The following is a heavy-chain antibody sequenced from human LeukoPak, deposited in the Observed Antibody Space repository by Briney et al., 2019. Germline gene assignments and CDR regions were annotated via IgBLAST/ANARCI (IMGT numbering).Heavy chain of an antibody. J-gene: IGHJ4*02. CDR2: INHSGSI. D-gene: IGHD3-3*01. CDR3: ASAVTQGVGEGFDY. Sequence: PSETLSLTCAVYGGSFSGYYWSWIRQPPGKGLEWIGEINHSGSINYNPSLKSRVTISVDTSKNQFSLKLSSVTAADTAVYYCASAVTQGVGEGFDYWGQGTLVTVSS. CDR1: GGSFSGYY. V-gene: IGHV4-34*01.